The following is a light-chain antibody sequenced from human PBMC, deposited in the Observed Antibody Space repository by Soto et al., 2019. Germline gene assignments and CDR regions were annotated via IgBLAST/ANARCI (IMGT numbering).Light chain of an antibody. CDR2: KAS. Sequence: DIQMTQSPSTLSASVGDRVTITCRASQSISSWLAWYQQKPGRAPKLLIYKASTLQSGVPSRFSGSGSGTEFTLPISSLQPDDSATYYCQQYNSYSWTFGRGTKVEIK. J-gene: IGKJ1*01. CDR1: QSISSW. CDR3: QQYNSYSWT. V-gene: IGKV1-5*03.